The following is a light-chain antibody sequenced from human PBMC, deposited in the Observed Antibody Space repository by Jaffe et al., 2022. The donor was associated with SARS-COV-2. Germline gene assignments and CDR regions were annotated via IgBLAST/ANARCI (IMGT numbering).Light chain of an antibody. CDR3: CSYAGSSSWV. J-gene: IGLJ3*02. CDR1: SSDVGTYNL. Sequence: QSALTQPASVSGSPGQSITFSCTGTSSDVGTYNLVSWYQQPPGKAPKLIIFEGSKRPSGVSNRFSGSKSGNTASLTISGLQAEDEADYYCCSYAGSSSWVFGGGTKLTVL. V-gene: IGLV2-23*01. CDR2: EGS.